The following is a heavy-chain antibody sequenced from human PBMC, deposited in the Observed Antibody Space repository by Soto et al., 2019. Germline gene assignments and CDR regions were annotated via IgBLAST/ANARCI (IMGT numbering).Heavy chain of an antibody. V-gene: IGHV3-23*01. D-gene: IGHD2-15*01. CDR1: GFTFSNRA. CDR3: AKDTFRGGGSVFHY. Sequence: EVQLLESGGGLVQPGGSLRLSCAASGFTFSNRAMSWVRQAPGKGLEWVLAIGGRGGSTYYADSVNGRFTISRDDSKNTLYLQMISLRAADTALYYCAKDTFRGGGSVFHYWGQGTQVTVSS. J-gene: IGHJ4*02. CDR2: IGGRGGST.